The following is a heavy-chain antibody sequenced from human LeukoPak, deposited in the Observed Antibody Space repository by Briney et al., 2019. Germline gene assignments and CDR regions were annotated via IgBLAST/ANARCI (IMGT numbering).Heavy chain of an antibody. CDR1: GFTFSSYW. V-gene: IGHV3-7*03. CDR3: ARDKVLLWFGESVAIDY. J-gene: IGHJ4*02. CDR2: IKQDGSEK. Sequence: GGSLRLSCAASGFTFSSYWMSWVGRAPGKGLEWVANIKQDGSEKYYVDSVKGRFTISRDNAKNSLYLQMNSLRAEDTAVYYCARDKVLLWFGESVAIDYWGQGTLVTVSS. D-gene: IGHD3-10*01.